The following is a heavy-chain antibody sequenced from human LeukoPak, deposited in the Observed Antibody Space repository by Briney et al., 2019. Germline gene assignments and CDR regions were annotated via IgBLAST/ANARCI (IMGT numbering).Heavy chain of an antibody. Sequence: GGSLRLSCAASGFTFTDHYMSWVRRAPGKGLEWVSYISSGGDIIYYADSVKGRFTVSRDNAKNSLYLQMNSLRPEDTAFYYCVKETGSSWFGGDYYYMDVWGKGTTVTVSS. J-gene: IGHJ6*03. CDR3: VKETGSSWFGGDYYYMDV. V-gene: IGHV3-11*01. D-gene: IGHD3-10*01. CDR1: GFTFTDHY. CDR2: ISSGGDII.